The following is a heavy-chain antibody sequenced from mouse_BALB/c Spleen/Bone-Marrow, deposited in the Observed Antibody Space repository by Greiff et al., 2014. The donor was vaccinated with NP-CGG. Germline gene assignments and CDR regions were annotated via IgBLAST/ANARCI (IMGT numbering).Heavy chain of an antibody. CDR2: ILPGSGNT. CDR1: GYTFSSYW. D-gene: IGHD1-2*01. CDR3: ARRLLYYFDY. J-gene: IGHJ2*01. V-gene: IGHV1-9*01. Sequence: QVQLQQSGAELMKPGASVKISCKATGYTFSSYWIEWVKQRPGHGLEWIGEILPGSGNTNYNENFKGKATFTADTSSNTAYMQLSSLTSEDSAVYYCARRLLYYFDYWDQGTTLTVSS.